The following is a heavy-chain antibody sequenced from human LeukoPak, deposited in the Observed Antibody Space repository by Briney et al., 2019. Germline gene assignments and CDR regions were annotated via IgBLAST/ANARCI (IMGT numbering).Heavy chain of an antibody. CDR3: ARESGELGDAFDI. CDR1: GFTFSSYG. J-gene: IGHJ3*02. D-gene: IGHD1-26*01. V-gene: IGHV3-30*02. Sequence: GGSLRLSCAASGFTFSSYGMHWVRQAPGKGLEWVAFIRYDGSNKYYADSVKGRFTISRDNSKNTLYLQMNSLRAEDTAVYYCARESGELGDAFDIWGQGTMVTVSS. CDR2: IRYDGSNK.